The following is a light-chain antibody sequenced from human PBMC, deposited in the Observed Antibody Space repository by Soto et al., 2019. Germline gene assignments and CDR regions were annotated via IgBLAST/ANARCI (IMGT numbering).Light chain of an antibody. Sequence: QSLLAQPSSVSVSPGQSSTISCTGSNDDIGTYEYISWHQHHPGKAPKLIIFGVYDRPSGVSDRFSGSKSGKTASLTMFGLKLEDEAVYYCSSYTSGSTLPWVFGTGTKVTVL. CDR3: SSYTSGSTLPWV. CDR1: NDDIGTYEY. CDR2: GVY. V-gene: IGLV2-14*01. J-gene: IGLJ1*01.